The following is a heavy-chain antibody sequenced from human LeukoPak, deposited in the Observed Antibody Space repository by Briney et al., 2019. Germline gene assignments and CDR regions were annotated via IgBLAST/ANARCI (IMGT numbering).Heavy chain of an antibody. V-gene: IGHV3-30*18. CDR2: ISYDGSNK. J-gene: IGHJ4*02. Sequence: PGGSLRLSCAASGFTFSSYGMHWVRQAPGKGLEWVAVISYDGSNKYYADSVKGRFTISRDNSKNTLYLQMNSLRAEDTAVYYCAKEGGANDFWSGTFDYWGQGTLVTVSS. CDR1: GFTFSSYG. CDR3: AKEGGANDFWSGTFDY. D-gene: IGHD3-3*01.